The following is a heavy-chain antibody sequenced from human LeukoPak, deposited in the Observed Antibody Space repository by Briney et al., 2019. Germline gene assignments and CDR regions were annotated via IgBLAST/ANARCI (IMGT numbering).Heavy chain of an antibody. D-gene: IGHD2-15*01. Sequence: PGGSLRLSCAASGFTFSSYAMSWVRQPPGKGLEWVSGISGSGGSTYYADSVKGRFTISRDNSKNTLFLQMNSLRAEDTAIYYCAKERCNVDNCYESWDYWGQGALVTVSS. J-gene: IGHJ4*02. V-gene: IGHV3-23*01. CDR1: GFTFSSYA. CDR2: ISGSGGST. CDR3: AKERCNVDNCYESWDY.